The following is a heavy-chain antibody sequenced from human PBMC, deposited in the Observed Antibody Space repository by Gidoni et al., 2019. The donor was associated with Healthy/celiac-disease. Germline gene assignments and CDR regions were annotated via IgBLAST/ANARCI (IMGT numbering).Heavy chain of an antibody. V-gene: IGHV4-39*01. CDR1: GGSISSSSYY. Sequence: QLQLQESGPGLVKPSETLSLTCTVSGGSISSSSYYWGWIRQPPGKGLEWIGSIYYSGSTYYNPSLKSRVTISVDTSKNQFSLKLSSVTAADTAVYYCARHSAEELNWNQMGGMDVWGQGTTVTVSS. J-gene: IGHJ6*02. CDR2: IYYSGST. CDR3: ARHSAEELNWNQMGGMDV. D-gene: IGHD1-1*01.